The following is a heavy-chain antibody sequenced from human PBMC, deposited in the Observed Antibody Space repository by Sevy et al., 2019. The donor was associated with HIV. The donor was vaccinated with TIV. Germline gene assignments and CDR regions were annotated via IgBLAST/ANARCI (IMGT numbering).Heavy chain of an antibody. D-gene: IGHD4-17*01. J-gene: IGHJ4*02. Sequence: GGSLRLSCAASGFTFSSYGMHWVRQAPGKGLEWVALIWFDGSNTYYADSVKGRLTISRDIAKNTLHLQMNSLRGEDTAVYYCARDLEFYDNGDYGPAFMPDYWGQGTLGTVSS. CDR2: IWFDGSNT. CDR1: GFTFSSYG. V-gene: IGHV3-33*01. CDR3: ARDLEFYDNGDYGPAFMPDY.